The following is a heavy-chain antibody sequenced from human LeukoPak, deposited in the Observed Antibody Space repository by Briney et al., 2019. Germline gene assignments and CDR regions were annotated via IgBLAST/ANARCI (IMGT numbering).Heavy chain of an antibody. Sequence: PSETLSLTCAVYGGSFSGYYWSGIRQPPGKGLEGIGEINHSESTNYNPSLKSRDTISVDTSKNQFSLKLSSVTAADTAVYYCARGMGIAVAGQVGATSGYDYWGQGTLVTVSS. CDR2: INHSEST. J-gene: IGHJ4*02. CDR1: GGSFSGYY. CDR3: ARGMGIAVAGQVGATSGYDY. V-gene: IGHV4-34*01. D-gene: IGHD6-19*01.